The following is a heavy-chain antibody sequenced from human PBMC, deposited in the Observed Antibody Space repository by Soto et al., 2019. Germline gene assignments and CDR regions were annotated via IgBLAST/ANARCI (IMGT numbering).Heavy chain of an antibody. CDR1: GGSITSGNYY. D-gene: IGHD4-17*01. CDR3: ARHFNRVYGDDYFDS. J-gene: IGHJ4*02. Sequence: QLQLHESGPGLVRPSETLSLTCSVSGGSITSGNYYWGWIRQPPGKGLEWIATIHYNGNTNYNPSLKGRVTISVDPSKTQFSLDVNSVPAANTAVYYCARHFNRVYGDDYFDSWGQGTLVTVSS. CDR2: IHYNGNT. V-gene: IGHV4-39*01.